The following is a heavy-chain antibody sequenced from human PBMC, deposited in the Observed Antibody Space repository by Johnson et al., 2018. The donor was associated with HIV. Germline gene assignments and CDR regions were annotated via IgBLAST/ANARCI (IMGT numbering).Heavy chain of an antibody. J-gene: IGHJ3*02. Sequence: QVQLVESGGGVVQPGRSLRLSCAASGFTFSSYGMHWVRQAPGKGLEWVAFIRYDGSDKYYTDSVKGRFTISRDDSKNTLYLQMNSLRAEDTAVYYCARGRGPRVAGKTPTGGDAFDIWGQGTMVTVSS. D-gene: IGHD6-19*01. V-gene: IGHV3-33*01. CDR1: GFTFSSYG. CDR3: ARGRGPRVAGKTPTGGDAFDI. CDR2: IRYDGSDK.